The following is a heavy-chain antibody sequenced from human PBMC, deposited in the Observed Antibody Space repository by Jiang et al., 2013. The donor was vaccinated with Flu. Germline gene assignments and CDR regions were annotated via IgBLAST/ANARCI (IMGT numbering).Heavy chain of an antibody. CDR2: INAGNGNT. Sequence: GAEVKKPGASVKVSCKASGYTFTSYAMHWVRQAPGQRLEWMGWINAGNGNTKYSQKFQGRVTITRDTSASTAYMELSSLRSEDTAVYYCARDQGYSYGYPLDYWGQGTLVTVSS. V-gene: IGHV1-3*01. J-gene: IGHJ4*02. CDR3: ARDQGYSYGYPLDY. D-gene: IGHD5-18*01. CDR1: GYTFTSYA.